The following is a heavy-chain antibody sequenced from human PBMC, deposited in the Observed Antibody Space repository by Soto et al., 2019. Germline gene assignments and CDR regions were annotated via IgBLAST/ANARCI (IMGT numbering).Heavy chain of an antibody. CDR2: ISSSGST. CDR1: GGSISSSSYY. V-gene: IGHV4-39*01. J-gene: IGHJ4*02. CDR3: ARRNSFSFDY. D-gene: IGHD3-16*02. Sequence: PSETLSLTCTVSGGSISSSSYYWGWIRQPPGKGLEWIGSISSSGSTYYKPSLKSRVAMSVDTSKNQFSIKLTSVTAADTAVDYCARRNSFSFDYWGQGTLVTVSS.